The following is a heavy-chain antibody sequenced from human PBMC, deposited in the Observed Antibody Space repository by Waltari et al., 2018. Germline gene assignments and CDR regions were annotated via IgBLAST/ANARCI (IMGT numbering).Heavy chain of an antibody. D-gene: IGHD5-18*01. V-gene: IGHV3-30*18. CDR1: GFTFSSSG. CDR2: ISYDGSNQ. Sequence: QVQVVESGGGVVQPGRSLRLSCAGSGFTFSSSGMHWVRQAPGKGLEWVAVISYDGSNQYYADSVKGRFTISRDNSKNTLFLQMNSLRAEDTAVYYCAKIQLGNYYYYYGLDVWGQGTTVTVSS. CDR3: AKIQLGNYYYYYGLDV. J-gene: IGHJ6*02.